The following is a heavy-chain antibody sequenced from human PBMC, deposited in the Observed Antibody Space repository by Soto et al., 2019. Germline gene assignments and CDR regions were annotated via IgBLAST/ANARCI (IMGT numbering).Heavy chain of an antibody. V-gene: IGHV1-2*02. Sequence: SVKGSCKASGYTFTGYYMHWVRQAPGQGLEWMGWINPNSGGTNYAQKFQGRVTMTRDTSISTAYMELSRLRSDDTAVYYCARDPGITGSSSNYGMDVWGQGPTVTVSS. D-gene: IGHD6-6*01. CDR1: GYTFTGYY. CDR3: ARDPGITGSSSNYGMDV. J-gene: IGHJ6*02. CDR2: INPNSGGT.